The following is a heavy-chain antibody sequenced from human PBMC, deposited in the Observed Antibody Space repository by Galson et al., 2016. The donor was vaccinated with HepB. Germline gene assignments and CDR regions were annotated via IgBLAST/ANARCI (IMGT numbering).Heavy chain of an antibody. CDR3: ARRLGYCNNTSGYRYFCY. V-gene: IGHV5-10-1*01. D-gene: IGHD2/OR15-2a*01. CDR2: IDPSDSFI. J-gene: IGHJ4*02. Sequence: QSGAEVKKPGESLRISCVASGYSFTNNWIHWVRQVPGKGLEWMGRIDPSDSFINYSPSFEGHATLSVDKSINTAYLQWSSLKASDTAVYYCARRLGYCNNTSGYRYFCYWGQRTLVTVSS. CDR1: GYSFTNNW.